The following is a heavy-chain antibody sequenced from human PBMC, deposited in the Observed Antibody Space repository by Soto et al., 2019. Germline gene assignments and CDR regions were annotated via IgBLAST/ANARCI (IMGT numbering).Heavy chain of an antibody. Sequence: SETLSLTCSVSGGCVKSGGYSWSWIRQPPGKGLEWIGFISPSGSPAYNPSLKSRVTISFDRSNNQISLELSSVTAAATAVYYCARGVLAWGPGTLVTVSS. V-gene: IGHV4-30-2*01. D-gene: IGHD2-8*01. CDR1: GGCVKSGGYS. CDR3: ARGVLA. J-gene: IGHJ5*02. CDR2: ISPSGSP.